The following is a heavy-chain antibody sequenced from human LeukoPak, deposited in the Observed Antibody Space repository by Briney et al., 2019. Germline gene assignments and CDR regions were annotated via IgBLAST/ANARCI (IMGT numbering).Heavy chain of an antibody. D-gene: IGHD6-13*01. CDR2: INHSGST. CDR3: ARGDSSSWRSEYFQH. Sequence: SETLSLTCAVYGGSFSGYYWSWIRQPPGKGLEWIGEINHSGSTNYNPSLKSRVTISVDTSKNQFSLKLSSVTAADTAVYYCARGDSSSWRSEYFQHWGQGTLVTVSS. J-gene: IGHJ1*01. CDR1: GGSFSGYY. V-gene: IGHV4-34*01.